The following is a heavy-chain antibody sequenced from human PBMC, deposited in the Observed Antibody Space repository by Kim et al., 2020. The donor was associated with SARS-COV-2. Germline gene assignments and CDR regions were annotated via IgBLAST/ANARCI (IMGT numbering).Heavy chain of an antibody. CDR3: ATSLSYSSSWYGDFFDY. J-gene: IGHJ4*02. V-gene: IGHV1-3*01. D-gene: IGHD6-13*01. Sequence: FQGRVTITRDTSASTAYMELSSLRSEDTAVYYCATSLSYSSSWYGDFFDYWGQGTLVTVSS.